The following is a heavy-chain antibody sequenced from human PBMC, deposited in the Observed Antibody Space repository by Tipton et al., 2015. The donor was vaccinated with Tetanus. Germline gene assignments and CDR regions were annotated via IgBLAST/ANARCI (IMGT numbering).Heavy chain of an antibody. D-gene: IGHD6-19*01. CDR1: GGSLRSDDYH. Sequence: TLSLTCSVSGGSLRSDDYHWNWIRQPPGKGLEWIGYISYSGSTNSNYSLKSRITISQDTSKNQFSLKLTSVTAADTAVYYCAILPKHWLAPRGAPWGQGILVTVSS. CDR2: ISYSGST. CDR3: AILPKHWLAPRGAP. V-gene: IGHV4-61*08. J-gene: IGHJ5*02.